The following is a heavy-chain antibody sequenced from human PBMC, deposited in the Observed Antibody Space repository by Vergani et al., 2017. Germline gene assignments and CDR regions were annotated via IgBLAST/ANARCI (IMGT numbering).Heavy chain of an antibody. J-gene: IGHJ6*02. V-gene: IGHV3-9*01. Sequence: EVQLVESGGGLVQPGRSLRLSCAASGFTFDDYAMHWVRHAPGKGLEWVSGISWNSGSIGYADSVKGRFTISRDNAKNSLYLQMNSLRAEDTALYYCAKEGDYYYYYGMDVWGQGTTVTVSS. CDR1: GFTFDDYA. D-gene: IGHD1-26*01. CDR3: AKEGDYYYYYGMDV. CDR2: ISWNSGSI.